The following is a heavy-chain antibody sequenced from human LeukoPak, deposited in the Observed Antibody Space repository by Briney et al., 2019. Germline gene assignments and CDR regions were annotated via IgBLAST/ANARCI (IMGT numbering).Heavy chain of an antibody. D-gene: IGHD6-19*01. Sequence: PGGSLRLSCAASGFIFSSFFMHWVRQAPGKGLEYVSGISANGGRTYYANSVKGRFTISRDNSKNTLYLHLGSLRPEDMAVYYCARGTRFITVAGTSLSFDPWGQGILVIVSP. CDR3: ARGTRFITVAGTSLSFDP. CDR1: GFIFSSFF. V-gene: IGHV3-64*01. J-gene: IGHJ5*02. CDR2: ISANGGRT.